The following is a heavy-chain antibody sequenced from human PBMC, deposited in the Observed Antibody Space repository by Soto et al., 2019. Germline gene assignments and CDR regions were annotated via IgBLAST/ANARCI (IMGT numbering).Heavy chain of an antibody. Sequence: QITLKESGPTLVKPTQTLTLTCTFSGFSLTTDRVGVGWIRQPPGEALEWLAVIYWDDTKTYRPSLESRLTITKDTSKKQVALTMNNMVTVYTATYYCALAYGGRVLYWGHGTLVTVSS. CDR3: ALAYGGRVLY. V-gene: IGHV2-5*02. D-gene: IGHD1-26*01. CDR1: GFSLTTDRVG. CDR2: IYWDDTK. J-gene: IGHJ4*01.